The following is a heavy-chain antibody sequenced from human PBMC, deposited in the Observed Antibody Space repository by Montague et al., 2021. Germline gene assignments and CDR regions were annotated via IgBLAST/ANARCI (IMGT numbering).Heavy chain of an antibody. V-gene: IGHV4-34*01. J-gene: IGHJ5*02. Sequence: SETLSLTCTVSGGSFSGYYWNWIRQPPGKGLEWIGEISHNGSTSYNPSLKSRVTMSVDTSKKQFSLNLNSVTAADTAVYYCARVLYVAVLLVATGWFDAWGQGTLVTVSS. CDR2: ISHNGST. CDR1: GGSFSGYY. D-gene: IGHD2-15*01. CDR3: ARVLYVAVLLVATGWFDA.